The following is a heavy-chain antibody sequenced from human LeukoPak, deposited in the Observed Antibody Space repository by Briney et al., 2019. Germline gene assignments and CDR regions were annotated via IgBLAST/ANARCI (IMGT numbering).Heavy chain of an antibody. D-gene: IGHD6-19*01. CDR2: ISYDGSNK. CDR3: AREGAVAGWDY. CDR1: GFTFSSYA. V-gene: IGHV3-30*04. J-gene: IGHJ4*02. Sequence: GRSLRLSCAASGFTFSSYAMHWVRQAPGKGLEWVAVISYDGSNKYYADSVKGRFTISRDNSKNTLYLQMNSLRAEDTAVYYCAREGAVAGWDYWGQGTLVTVSS.